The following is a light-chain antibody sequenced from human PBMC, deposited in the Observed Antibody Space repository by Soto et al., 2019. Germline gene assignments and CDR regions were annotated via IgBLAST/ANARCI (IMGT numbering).Light chain of an antibody. V-gene: IGLV2-14*01. CDR1: SSDVGGYNY. CDR2: EVS. CDR3: ISYTGSSTSYV. Sequence: QSALTQPASVSGSPGQSITISCTGTSSDVGGYNYVSWYQQHPGKAPKLMIYEVSNRPSGVSNRFSGSKSGNTASLTISGLQAGDEADYYCISYTGSSTSYVFGTGTKVTVL. J-gene: IGLJ1*01.